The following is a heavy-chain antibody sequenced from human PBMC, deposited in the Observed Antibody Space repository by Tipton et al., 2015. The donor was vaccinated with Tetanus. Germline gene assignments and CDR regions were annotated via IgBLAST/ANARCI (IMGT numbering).Heavy chain of an antibody. CDR3: ARLPKHYFASGST. J-gene: IGHJ5*02. CDR2: ISPGDSDA. CDR1: GHNSRSYW. V-gene: IGHV5-51*01. Sequence: VQLVQSGAEVKKPGESLKISCQASGHNSRSYWISWVRQMPGKGLEWMGIISPGDSDATYSPSFQGQVTIPHDKTISTAYLQWASLKPSDAATYFCARLPKHYFASGSTWGQGTLVTVSS. D-gene: IGHD3-10*01.